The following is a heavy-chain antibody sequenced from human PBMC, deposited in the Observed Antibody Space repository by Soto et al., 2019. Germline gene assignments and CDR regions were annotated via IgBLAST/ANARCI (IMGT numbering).Heavy chain of an antibody. J-gene: IGHJ4*02. CDR2: IYYSGST. CDR3: ATIVAVGNYFDC. Sequence: SETLSLTCTVSGGSISSYYWSWIRQPPGKGLEWIGYIYYSGSTNYNPSLKSRVTISVDTSKNQFSLKLSSVTAEDTAVYYCATIVAVGNYFDCWGQGTLVTVSS. V-gene: IGHV4-59*01. CDR1: GGSISSYY. D-gene: IGHD2-21*01.